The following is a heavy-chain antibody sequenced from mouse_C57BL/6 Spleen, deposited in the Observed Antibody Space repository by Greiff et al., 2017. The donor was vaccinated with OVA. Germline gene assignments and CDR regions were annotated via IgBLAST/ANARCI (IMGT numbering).Heavy chain of an antibody. CDR3: ARIYYGNRGYFDY. J-gene: IGHJ2*01. V-gene: IGHV1-52*01. CDR1: GYTFTSYW. CDR2: IDPADSET. D-gene: IGHD2-1*01. Sequence: VQLQQSGAELVRPGSSVKLSCKASGYTFTSYWMHWVKQRPKQGLEWIGNIDPADSETHYNQKFKDKATLTVDKSSSTAYMQLSSLTSEDSAVYYCARIYYGNRGYFDYWGQGTTLTVSS.